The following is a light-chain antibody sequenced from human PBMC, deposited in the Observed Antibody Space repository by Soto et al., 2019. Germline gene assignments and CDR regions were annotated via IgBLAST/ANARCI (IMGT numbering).Light chain of an antibody. V-gene: IGLV3-21*04. CDR3: KVWDSSSDHSNWV. J-gene: IGLJ3*02. CDR2: YDS. Sequence: SYELTQPPSVSVAPGKTARITCGGNNIGSKSVHWYQQKPGQAPVLVIYYDSDRPSGIPERFSGSNSGNTATLTISRVEAGDEADYYCKVWDSSSDHSNWVFGGGTKLTVL. CDR1: NIGSKS.